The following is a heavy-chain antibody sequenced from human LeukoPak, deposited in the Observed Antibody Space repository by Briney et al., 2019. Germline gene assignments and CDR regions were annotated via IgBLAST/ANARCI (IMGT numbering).Heavy chain of an antibody. V-gene: IGHV3-48*03. CDR1: GFPFSSFE. J-gene: IGHJ4*02. CDR2: ISSSGGTT. Sequence: PGGSLRLSCAASGFPFSSFEMNWVRRAPGQGLEWVAYISSSGGTTYYADSVKGRFTISRDNAKNLVYLQMNSLRVEDTAVYYCARDFGIVDNRFDYWGQGALVTVSS. CDR3: ARDFGIVDNRFDY. D-gene: IGHD5-12*01.